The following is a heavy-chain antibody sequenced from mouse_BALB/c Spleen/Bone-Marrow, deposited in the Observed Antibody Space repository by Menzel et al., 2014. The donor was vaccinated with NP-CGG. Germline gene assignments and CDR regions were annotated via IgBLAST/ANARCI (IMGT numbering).Heavy chain of an antibody. CDR2: INPSTGYT. J-gene: IGHJ2*01. CDR3: ARERYAGYYFDY. D-gene: IGHD2-3*01. CDR1: GYTFTSYW. V-gene: IGHV1-7*01. Sequence: VQLQQSGAELAKPGVSVKMSCKASGYTFTSYWMHWVKQRPGQGLEWIGYINPSTGYTEYNQKFKDKATLTADKSSSTAYMQLSSLTSEDSAVYYCARERYAGYYFDYWGQGTTLTVSS.